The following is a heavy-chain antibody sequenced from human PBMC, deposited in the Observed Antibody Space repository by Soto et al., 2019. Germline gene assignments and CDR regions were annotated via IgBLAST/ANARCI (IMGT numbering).Heavy chain of an antibody. Sequence: ASVKVSCKASGHTFTSYGIHWVRQAPGQRLEWTGWINAGNGNTKYSEKFQGRVTITRDTSISTAYMELSRLRSDDTAVYYCARDRERITIFGVVIPQHYYYGMDVWGQGTTVTVSS. CDR2: INAGNGNT. D-gene: IGHD3-3*01. J-gene: IGHJ6*02. CDR1: GHTFTSYG. V-gene: IGHV1-3*01. CDR3: ARDRERITIFGVVIPQHYYYGMDV.